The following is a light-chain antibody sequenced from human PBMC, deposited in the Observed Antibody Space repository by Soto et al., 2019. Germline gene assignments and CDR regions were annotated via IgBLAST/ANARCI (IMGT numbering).Light chain of an antibody. CDR2: AAS. CDR3: QKYNSAPRT. Sequence: DIQMTQSPSSLSASLEDRVTITCRASQGIGNYLAWYKLQPGKVPKLLIYAASTLQSGVPSRFSGSGSGTDFTLTISSLQPEDVATYFCQKYNSAPRTFGQGTKVEI. V-gene: IGKV1-27*01. CDR1: QGIGNY. J-gene: IGKJ1*01.